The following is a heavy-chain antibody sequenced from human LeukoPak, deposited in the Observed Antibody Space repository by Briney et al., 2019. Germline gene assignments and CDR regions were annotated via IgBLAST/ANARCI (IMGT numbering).Heavy chain of an antibody. Sequence: PSETLSLTCTVSGGSISSYYWSWIRQPAGKGLEWIGRIYTSGSTNYNPSLKSRVTMSVDTSKNQFSLKLSSVTAADTAVYYCARSFYSTSNYYYYYMDVWGKGTRSPSP. CDR2: IYTSGST. D-gene: IGHD4-11*01. CDR1: GGSISSYY. V-gene: IGHV4-4*07. J-gene: IGHJ6*03. CDR3: ARSFYSTSNYYYYYMDV.